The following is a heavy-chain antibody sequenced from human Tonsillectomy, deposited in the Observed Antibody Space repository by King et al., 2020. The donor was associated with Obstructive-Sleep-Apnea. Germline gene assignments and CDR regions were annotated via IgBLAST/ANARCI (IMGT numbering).Heavy chain of an antibody. V-gene: IGHV3-74*01. D-gene: IGHD3-10*01. CDR2: INSDWSST. Sequence: IHLIRQSPGKGLIWVSLINSDWSSTSYAYSVKYRFTISIDNAKNTLYLQMNSLKAGDTAVYYCARVNYGHFDYWGQGTLVTV. CDR3: ARVNYGHFDY. J-gene: IGHJ4*02.